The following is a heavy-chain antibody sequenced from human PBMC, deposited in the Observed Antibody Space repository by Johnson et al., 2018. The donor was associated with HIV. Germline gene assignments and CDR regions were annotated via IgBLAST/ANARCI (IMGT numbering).Heavy chain of an antibody. CDR3: AGRSSAWYEDAFDI. V-gene: IGHV3-7*01. Sequence: VQLVESGGGLVQPGGSLRLSCAASGFTFSSYAMSWVRQAPGKGLEWVANIKQDGSEKNYLDSVKGRFTISRDSSKNTLFLQMNSLRVEDTAIYYCAGRSSAWYEDAFDIWGQGTMVTVSS. CDR2: IKQDGSEK. CDR1: GFTFSSYA. D-gene: IGHD6-19*01. J-gene: IGHJ3*02.